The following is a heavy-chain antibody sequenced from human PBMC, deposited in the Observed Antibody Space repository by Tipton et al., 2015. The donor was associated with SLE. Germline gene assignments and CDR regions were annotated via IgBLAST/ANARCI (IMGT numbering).Heavy chain of an antibody. J-gene: IGHJ3*02. D-gene: IGHD6-25*01. CDR3: ARGGGDAFDI. V-gene: IGHV4-59*01. Sequence: TLSLTCTVSGGSISGYYWSWVRQPPGKGLEWIGYISFSGLTNYNPSVRSRVSTSMDTSKNQFSLQMSSVTAADTAVYYCARGGGDAFDIWGQGTMVTVSS. CDR1: GGSISGYY. CDR2: ISFSGLT.